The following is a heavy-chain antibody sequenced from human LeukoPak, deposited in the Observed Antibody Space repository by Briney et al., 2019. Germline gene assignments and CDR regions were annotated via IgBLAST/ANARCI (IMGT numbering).Heavy chain of an antibody. CDR3: ARDSNYAFDY. V-gene: IGHV3-66*01. Sequence: GSLRLSCAVSGFTVSSNYMSWVRQAPGKGLEWVSVIYSGDSTYYAHSVSGRFTISRHNSKNTLYLQMNSLRAEDTAVYYCARDSNYAFDYWGQGTLVTVSS. CDR1: GFTVSSNY. CDR2: IYSGDST. J-gene: IGHJ4*02. D-gene: IGHD4-11*01.